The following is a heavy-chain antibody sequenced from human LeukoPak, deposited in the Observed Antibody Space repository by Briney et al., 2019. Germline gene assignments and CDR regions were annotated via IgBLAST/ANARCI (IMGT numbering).Heavy chain of an antibody. Sequence: GGSLRLSCAASGFTFSSYSMNWVRQAPGKRLEWVSSISSSSSYIYYADSVKGRFTISRDNAKNSLYLQMNSLRAEDTAVYYCGVVPASPPYYMDVWGKGTTVTVSS. D-gene: IGHD2-2*01. CDR2: ISSSSSYI. J-gene: IGHJ6*03. V-gene: IGHV3-21*01. CDR3: GVVPASPPYYMDV. CDR1: GFTFSSYS.